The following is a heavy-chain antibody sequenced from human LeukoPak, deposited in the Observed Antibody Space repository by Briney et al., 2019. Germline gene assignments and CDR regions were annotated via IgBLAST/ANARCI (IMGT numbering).Heavy chain of an antibody. V-gene: IGHV4-34*01. CDR1: GGSFSGYY. Sequence: SETLSLTCAVYGGSFSGYYWSWIRQPPGKGLEWIGEINHSGSTNYNPSLKSRVTISVDTSENQFSLKLSSVTAADTAVYYCARLHYYDSTPYWGQGTLVTVSS. D-gene: IGHD3-22*01. CDR3: ARLHYYDSTPY. CDR2: INHSGST. J-gene: IGHJ4*02.